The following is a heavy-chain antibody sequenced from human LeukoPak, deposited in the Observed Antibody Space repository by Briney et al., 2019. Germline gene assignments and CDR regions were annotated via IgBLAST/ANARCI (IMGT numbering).Heavy chain of an antibody. CDR1: GYTLTSYD. CDR3: ARVGPYGRYSYGPRWFDP. Sequence: ASVKVSCKASGYTLTSYDINWVRQATGQGLECMGWMNPDSGNTGYAQKFQGRVTITRNTSISTAYMELSSLRSEDTAVYYCARVGPYGRYSYGPRWFDPWGQGTLVTVSS. J-gene: IGHJ5*02. D-gene: IGHD5-18*01. CDR2: MNPDSGNT. V-gene: IGHV1-8*03.